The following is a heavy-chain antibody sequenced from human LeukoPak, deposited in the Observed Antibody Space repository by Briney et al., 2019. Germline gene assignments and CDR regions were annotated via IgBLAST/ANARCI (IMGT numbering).Heavy chain of an antibody. V-gene: IGHV3-43*02. CDR2: ISGDGTII. CDR3: ARGTYSGYDLS. CDR1: GFTFDAYT. J-gene: IGHJ4*02. Sequence: GGSLRLSCAASGFTFDAYTMHWVRQDPGKGLEWVSLISGDGTIINYADSVKGRFTISRDNSKNSLFLQMNGLRTEDTAFYYCARGTYSGYDLSWGQGTLVTVSS. D-gene: IGHD5-12*01.